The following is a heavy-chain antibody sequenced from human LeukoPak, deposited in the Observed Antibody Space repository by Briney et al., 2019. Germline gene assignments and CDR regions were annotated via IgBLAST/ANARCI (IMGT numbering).Heavy chain of an antibody. Sequence: PGGSLRLSCAASGFTFDDYAMHWVRQAPGKGLEWVSAIYSGGKTYYADSVKGRFTISRDNSKNTVYLQMNSLRAEDTAVYYCAREGGGDYGDYLRYWGQGTLVTVSS. CDR1: GFTFDDYA. CDR3: AREGGGDYGDYLRY. CDR2: IYSGGKT. D-gene: IGHD4-17*01. J-gene: IGHJ4*02. V-gene: IGHV3-66*01.